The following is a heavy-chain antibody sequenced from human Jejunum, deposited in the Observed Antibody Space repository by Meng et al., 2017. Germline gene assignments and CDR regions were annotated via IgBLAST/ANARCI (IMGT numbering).Heavy chain of an antibody. CDR2: IIPIFGPT. Sequence: SVKVSCKASGGTFSSAALSWVRQAPGQGLEWMGGIIPIFGPTNYAQKFQGRVTITADESTSTADMELSGLTSEDTALYYCARGAVVATTYYFGVWGQGSLVTVSS. CDR3: ARGAVVATTYYFGV. CDR1: GGTFSSAA. D-gene: IGHD2-15*01. V-gene: IGHV1-69*13. J-gene: IGHJ4*02.